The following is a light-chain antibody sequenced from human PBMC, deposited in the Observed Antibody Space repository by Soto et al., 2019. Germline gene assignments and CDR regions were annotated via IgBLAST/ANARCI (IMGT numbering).Light chain of an antibody. CDR2: EVS. Sequence: QSVLTQPASVSESPGQSITISCTGTSSDVGGYNYVSWYQQYPGKAPKLMIYEVSNRPSGVSIRFSGSKSGNTASLTISGLQAEDEADYYCSSYTTYNTLIFGGGTQLTVL. CDR3: SSYTTYNTLI. CDR1: SSDVGGYNY. V-gene: IGLV2-14*01. J-gene: IGLJ2*01.